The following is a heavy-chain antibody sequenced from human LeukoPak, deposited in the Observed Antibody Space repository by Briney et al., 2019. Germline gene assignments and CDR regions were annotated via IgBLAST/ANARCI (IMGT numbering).Heavy chain of an antibody. V-gene: IGHV3-30*04. CDR3: ARDNYDSSGYYPSGY. CDR2: ISYDGSNK. Sequence: GGSLRPSCAASGFTFSSYAMHWVRQAPGKGLEWVAVISYDGSNKYYADSVKGRFTISRDNSKNTLYLQMNSLRAEDTAVYYCARDNYDSSGYYPSGYWGQGTLVTVSS. CDR1: GFTFSSYA. D-gene: IGHD3-22*01. J-gene: IGHJ4*02.